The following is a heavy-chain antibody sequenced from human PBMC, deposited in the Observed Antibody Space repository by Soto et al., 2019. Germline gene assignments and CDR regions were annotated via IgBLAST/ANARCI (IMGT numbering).Heavy chain of an antibody. Sequence: QVQLQESGPGLVKPSETLSLTCTVSAGSLSDKYWSWVRQPPGQGLEWIGYIHYSGTTHYNASLKSRVTISMDMSQNRFSLNLRSVTAADAAVYYCARLYGAWFDPWGQGTLVTVSS. CDR3: ARLYGAWFDP. CDR1: AGSLSDKY. D-gene: IGHD3-10*01. V-gene: IGHV4-59*01. J-gene: IGHJ5*02. CDR2: IHYSGTT.